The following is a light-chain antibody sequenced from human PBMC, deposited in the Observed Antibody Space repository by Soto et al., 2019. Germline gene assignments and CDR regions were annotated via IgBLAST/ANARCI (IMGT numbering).Light chain of an antibody. CDR3: AVWDDSLNGWV. V-gene: IGLV1-44*01. J-gene: IGLJ3*02. CDR1: SSNIGSNT. Sequence: QSVLSQPPSASGTPGQRVTISCSGSSSNIGSNTVNWYQQLPGTAPKLLIYNNNQRPSGVPDRFSGSNSGTSASLAISRLHSEDEADYYCAVWDDSLNGWVFGGGPKLTVL. CDR2: NNN.